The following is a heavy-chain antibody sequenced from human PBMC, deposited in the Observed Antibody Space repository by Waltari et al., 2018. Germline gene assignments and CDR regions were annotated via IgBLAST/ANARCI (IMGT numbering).Heavy chain of an antibody. CDR1: GFTFSSYS. Sequence: EVQLVESGGGLVKPGGSLRLSCAASGFTFSSYSMNWVRQAPGKGLEWVSSISSSSSYIYYADSVKGRFTISRDNAKNSLYLQMNSLGAEDTAVYYCARDGYCSGGSCRLDWGQGTLVTVSS. CDR2: ISSSSSYI. D-gene: IGHD2-15*01. V-gene: IGHV3-21*01. J-gene: IGHJ4*02. CDR3: ARDGYCSGGSCRLD.